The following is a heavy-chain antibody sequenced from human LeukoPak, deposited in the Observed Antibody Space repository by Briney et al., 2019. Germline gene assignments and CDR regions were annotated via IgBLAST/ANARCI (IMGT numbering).Heavy chain of an antibody. CDR1: GYTFTGYY. Sequence: ASVKVSCKASGYTFTGYYMHWVRQAPGQGLEWMGWINPNSGGTNYAQKFQGRATMTRDTSISTAYMELSRLRSDDTAVYYCASQKGRDYYDSSGYYGYWGQGTLVTVSS. CDR3: ASQKGRDYYDSSGYYGY. V-gene: IGHV1-2*02. J-gene: IGHJ4*02. CDR2: INPNSGGT. D-gene: IGHD3-22*01.